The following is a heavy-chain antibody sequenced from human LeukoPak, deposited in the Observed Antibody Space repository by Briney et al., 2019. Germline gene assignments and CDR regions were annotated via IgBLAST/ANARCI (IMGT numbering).Heavy chain of an antibody. Sequence: TASETLSLTCTVSGGSISSYYWSWIRQPPGKGLEWIGYIYYSGSTNYNPSLKSRVTISVDTSKNQFSLKLSSVTAADTAVYYCARDRYSGYSGDFDYWGQGTLVTVSS. CDR1: GGSISSYY. CDR2: IYYSGST. D-gene: IGHD5-12*01. CDR3: ARDRYSGYSGDFDY. J-gene: IGHJ4*02. V-gene: IGHV4-59*01.